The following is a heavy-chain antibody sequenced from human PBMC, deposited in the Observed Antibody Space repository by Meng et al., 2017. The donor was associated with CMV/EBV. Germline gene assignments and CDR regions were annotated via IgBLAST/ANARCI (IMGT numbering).Heavy chain of an antibody. V-gene: IGHV4-39*07. J-gene: IGHJ4*02. D-gene: IGHD4-17*01. Sequence: LHASGPGLVTPLEHLSLTCTFSGGSNSSSSYYWGWIRQPPGKGLEWIGSIYYSGSTYYNPSLKSRVTISVDTSKNQFSLKLSSVTAADTAVYYCARDYGDLRQNYWGQGTLVTVSS. CDR2: IYYSGST. CDR3: ARDYGDLRQNY. CDR1: GGSNSSSSYY.